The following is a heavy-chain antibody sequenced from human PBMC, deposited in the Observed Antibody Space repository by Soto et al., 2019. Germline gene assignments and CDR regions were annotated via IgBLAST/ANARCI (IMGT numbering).Heavy chain of an antibody. V-gene: IGHV3-30*18. Sequence: GGSLRLSCAASGFTFSNYGMHWVRQAPGKGLEWVTIISNDGSERYYVDSVKGRFTISRDNSKNTLYLQMNSLRVEDTAVYYCAKNLRQLVRYYYGMDVWGQGTTVTVSS. J-gene: IGHJ6*02. CDR1: GFTFSNYG. CDR2: ISNDGSER. D-gene: IGHD6-13*01. CDR3: AKNLRQLVRYYYGMDV.